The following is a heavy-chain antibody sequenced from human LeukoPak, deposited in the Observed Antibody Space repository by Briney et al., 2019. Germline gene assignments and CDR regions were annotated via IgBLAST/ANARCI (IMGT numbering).Heavy chain of an antibody. D-gene: IGHD1-7*01. J-gene: IGHJ4*02. CDR1: GGSISSSSHY. CDR3: ARDVKIGATWNYILGNFDY. Sequence: SETLSLTCTVSGGSISSSSHYWGWIRQPPGKGLEWIGSIYYSGSTYYNPSLKSRVTISVDTSKDQFSLNLSSVTAADTAVYYCARDVKIGATWNYILGNFDYWGQGTLVSVSS. CDR2: IYYSGST. V-gene: IGHV4-39*07.